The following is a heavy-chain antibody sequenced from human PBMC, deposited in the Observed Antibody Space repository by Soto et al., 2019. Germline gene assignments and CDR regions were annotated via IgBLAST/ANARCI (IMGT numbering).Heavy chain of an antibody. CDR2: IHHSGST. Sequence: SETLSLTCNVSGGYISSGGYYWTWIRQHPGKGLEWIGNIHHSGSTFYNPSLKSPVSISVDTSKNQSSLKLSSVTAADTAVYFCVRGVLSWGQGPLVTVS. CDR1: GGYISSGGYY. CDR3: VRGVLS. D-gene: IGHD3-10*01. J-gene: IGHJ1*01. V-gene: IGHV4-31*01.